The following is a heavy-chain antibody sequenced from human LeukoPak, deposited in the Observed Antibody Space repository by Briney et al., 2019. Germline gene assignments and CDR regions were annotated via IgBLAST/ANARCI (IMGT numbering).Heavy chain of an antibody. Sequence: GGPLSLSCTASRFTFGDYSMNWVRRAPGKGQEWVGFIRSKTYDGTTEYAASVKGRFTISRDDSKSIAYLQMNSLKTEDTAVYYCTGNYYGSGSYADFDYWGQGTLVTVSS. V-gene: IGHV3-49*04. CDR3: TGNYYGSGSYADFDY. CDR1: RFTFGDYS. J-gene: IGHJ4*02. CDR2: IRSKTYDGTT. D-gene: IGHD3-10*01.